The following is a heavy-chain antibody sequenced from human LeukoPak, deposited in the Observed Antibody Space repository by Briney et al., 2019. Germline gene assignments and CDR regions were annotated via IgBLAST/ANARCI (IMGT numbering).Heavy chain of an antibody. CDR3: ASGRGSVGSHTSYFDY. Sequence: GMSLRLSCAASGFMFRNYGMHWVRQAPGKGLEWVAIIFYDGSNKYYADSVKGRFTISRYNSKNTLFLQMNSLRAEDTAVYYCASGRGSVGSHTSYFDYWGQGTLVTVSS. J-gene: IGHJ4*02. CDR1: GFMFRNYG. V-gene: IGHV3-33*01. CDR2: IFYDGSNK. D-gene: IGHD2-15*01.